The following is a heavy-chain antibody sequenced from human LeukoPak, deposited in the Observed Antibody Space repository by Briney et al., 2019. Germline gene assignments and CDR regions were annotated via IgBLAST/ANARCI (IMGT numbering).Heavy chain of an antibody. CDR2: ISGSADYT. Sequence: GGSLRLTCAASGFTFSSYAMTWVRQAPGKGLEWVSTISGSADYTYYADSVKGRFTISRDNSNTTLYLQMGSLRAGDTAVYFCGRDIQLSYLGQGTLVTVSS. CDR1: GFTFSSYA. CDR3: GRDIQLSY. J-gene: IGHJ4*02. D-gene: IGHD1-1*01. V-gene: IGHV3-23*01.